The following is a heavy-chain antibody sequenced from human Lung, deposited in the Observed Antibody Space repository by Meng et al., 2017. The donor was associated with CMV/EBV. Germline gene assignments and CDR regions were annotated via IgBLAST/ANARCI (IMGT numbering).Heavy chain of an antibody. CDR1: GFIFSSYT. CDR3: ARAGGASWYDY. CDR2: INNSGGRT. J-gene: IGHJ4*02. Sequence: LSCAAYGFIFSSYTMGWVRLAPGKGPEWVSDINNSGGRTYYVDSVRGRFTISRDNSKDALFLQMNSLRAEDTAVYYCARAGGASWYDYWGQGTLVTVSS. V-gene: IGHV3-23*01. D-gene: IGHD6-13*01.